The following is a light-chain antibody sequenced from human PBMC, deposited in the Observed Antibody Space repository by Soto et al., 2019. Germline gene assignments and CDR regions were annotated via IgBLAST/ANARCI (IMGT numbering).Light chain of an antibody. CDR2: DVS. Sequence: QSVLTQPRSVSGSPGQSVTISCTGTSSDVGGYNYVSWYQQHPGKAPKLMIYDVSKRPSGVPDRFSGSKSGNTASLNISGLQAEDEADYYCCSYAGSYVFGTGTKVTVL. V-gene: IGLV2-11*01. J-gene: IGLJ1*01. CDR1: SSDVGGYNY. CDR3: CSYAGSYV.